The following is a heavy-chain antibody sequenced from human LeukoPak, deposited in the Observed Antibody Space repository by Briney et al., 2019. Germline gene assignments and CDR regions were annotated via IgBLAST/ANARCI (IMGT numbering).Heavy chain of an antibody. J-gene: IGHJ4*02. CDR2: ISSSGGTI. V-gene: IGHV3-48*03. Sequence: GGSLRLSCAASGFTFSSYEMNWVRQAPGKGLEWVSYISSSGGTIYYADSVKGRFTISRDNPKNSLYLQMNSLKAEDTAVYYCARMRPELDYWGQGTLVTVSS. D-gene: IGHD6-6*01. CDR1: GFTFSSYE. CDR3: ARMRPELDY.